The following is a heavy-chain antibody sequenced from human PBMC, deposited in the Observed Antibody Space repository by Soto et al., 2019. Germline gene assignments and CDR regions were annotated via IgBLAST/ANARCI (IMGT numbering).Heavy chain of an antibody. V-gene: IGHV3-30-3*01. CDR2: ISNDGTYR. CDR3: VRDVAVGGTRGTIDY. CDR1: GFTFSGHA. D-gene: IGHD1-26*01. Sequence: QVQLVESGGGVVQPGTSLRLSCAASGFTFSGHAMHWVRQAPGKGLDWVAAISNDGTYRVYADSVKGRFTMSRDNSKNTVHLQMDSLRVEDTAGYKCVRDVAVGGTRGTIDYWGQGTQVTVSS. J-gene: IGHJ4*02.